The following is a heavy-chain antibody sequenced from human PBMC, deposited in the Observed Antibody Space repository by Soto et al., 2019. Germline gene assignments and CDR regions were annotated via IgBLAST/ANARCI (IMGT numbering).Heavy chain of an antibody. CDR3: AKYLRAYTLPTDNSFDY. V-gene: IGHV3-23*01. J-gene: IGHJ4*02. D-gene: IGHD3-16*01. Sequence: EVQLLVSGGGLVQPGGSLGLSCAASGFTFPDYAISWAPQAPGKGWKWSSSVTAGGNVTYYADFVKGRFTISRDNSKRTLHLQMNSLRADDTALYYCAKYLRAYTLPTDNSFDYWGQGTLVTVSS. CDR1: GFTFPDYA. CDR2: VTAGGNVT.